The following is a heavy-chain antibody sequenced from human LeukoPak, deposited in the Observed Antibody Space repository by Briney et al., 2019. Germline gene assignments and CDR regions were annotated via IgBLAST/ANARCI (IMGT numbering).Heavy chain of an antibody. CDR2: IIPIFGTA. Sequence: GASVKVSCKASGGTFSSYAISWVRQAPGQGLEWMGGIIPIFGTANYAQKFQGRVTITADESTSTAYMELSSLRSDDTAVYYCARILTGLFSRFDPWGQGTLVTVSS. D-gene: IGHD3-9*01. V-gene: IGHV1-69*13. CDR3: ARILTGLFSRFDP. CDR1: GGTFSSYA. J-gene: IGHJ5*02.